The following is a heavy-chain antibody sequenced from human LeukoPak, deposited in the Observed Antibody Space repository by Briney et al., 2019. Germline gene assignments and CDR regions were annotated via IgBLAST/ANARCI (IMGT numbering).Heavy chain of an antibody. Sequence: SATLSLTCTVSGGSISSSSYYWVWIRQPPGKGLEWIGTIYYSGSTYYNPSLTSRVTISVDTSKNQFSLKLSSVTAADTAVYYCARAERYYDSSGHFDYWGQGTLVTVSS. J-gene: IGHJ4*02. CDR3: ARAERYYDSSGHFDY. V-gene: IGHV4-39*07. D-gene: IGHD3-22*01. CDR2: IYYSGST. CDR1: GGSISSSSYY.